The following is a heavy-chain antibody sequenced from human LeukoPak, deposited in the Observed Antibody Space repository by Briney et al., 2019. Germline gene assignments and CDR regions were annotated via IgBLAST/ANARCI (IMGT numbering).Heavy chain of an antibody. CDR1: GFTFSSYG. V-gene: IGHV3-30*18. CDR3: AKGTIVGATDDAFDI. D-gene: IGHD1-26*01. CDR2: ISYDGSNK. J-gene: IGHJ3*02. Sequence: PGGSLRLSCAASGFTFSSYGMHWVRQAPGKGLEWVAVISYDGSNKYYADSVKGRFTISRDNSKNTLYLQMNSLRAEDTAVYYCAKGTIVGATDDAFDIWGQGTMVTVSS.